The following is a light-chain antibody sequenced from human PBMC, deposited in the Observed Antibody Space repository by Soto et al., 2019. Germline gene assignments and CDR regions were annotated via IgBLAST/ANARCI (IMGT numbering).Light chain of an antibody. J-gene: IGKJ4*01. CDR2: HGS. CDR3: QQRINSPLT. V-gene: IGKV3D-20*02. CDR1: QTISRNY. Sequence: IVLTQSPGTLSLSPGERVTLSCRASQTISRNYLAWYQQKPGLAPRLIMYHGSRRAAGTPDRFSGSGSGTDFSLTISRLEPEDFAVYYCQQRINSPLTSGGVTKVEIK.